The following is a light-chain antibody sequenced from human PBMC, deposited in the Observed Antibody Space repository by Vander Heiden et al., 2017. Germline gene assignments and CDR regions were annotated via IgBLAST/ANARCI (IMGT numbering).Light chain of an antibody. J-gene: IGKJ2*01. CDR3: HQYYNWPYT. V-gene: IGKV3-15*01. CDR1: QSVSSN. CDR2: AAS. Sequence: EIVMTQSPATLSVSPGDRATLSCRASQSVSSNLAWYQQKPGQAPRLLIYAASTRSTGIPARFSGSGSGTEFTLTISSLQSEDFAVYYCHQYYNWPYTFGQGTKLEIK.